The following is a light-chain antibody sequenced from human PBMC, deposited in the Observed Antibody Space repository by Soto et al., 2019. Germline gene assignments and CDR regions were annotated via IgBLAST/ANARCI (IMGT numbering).Light chain of an antibody. CDR2: GAS. V-gene: IGKV3-20*01. CDR1: QSVSSSY. Sequence: EIALTQSPGTLSLSPGERATLSCRASQSVSSSYLAWYQQKPGQAPRLLIYGASSRATGIPDRFSGSGSGTDFTLTISRLEPEDFAVYYCQHYGTSSYTFGQGTKLEIK. CDR3: QHYGTSSYT. J-gene: IGKJ2*01.